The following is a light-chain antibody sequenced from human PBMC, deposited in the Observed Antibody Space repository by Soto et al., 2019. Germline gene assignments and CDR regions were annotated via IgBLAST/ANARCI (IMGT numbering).Light chain of an antibody. CDR3: QQYGSSPKT. V-gene: IGKV3D-20*01. CDR1: QSVSSSY. CDR2: EAS. Sequence: EIVLTQSPATLSLSPGERATLSCWASQSVSSSYLAWYQQKPGLAPRLLIYEASSRATGIPDRFSGSGSGTDFTLTISRLEPVDSAVYYCQQYGSSPKTFGQGTKVDI. J-gene: IGKJ1*01.